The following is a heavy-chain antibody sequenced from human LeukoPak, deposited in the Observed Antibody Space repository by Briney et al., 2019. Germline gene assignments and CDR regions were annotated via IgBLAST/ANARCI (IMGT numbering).Heavy chain of an antibody. CDR3: AREWFGELTIDY. D-gene: IGHD3-10*01. V-gene: IGHV3-30*03. CDR2: ISYDGSNK. J-gene: IGHJ4*02. CDR1: GFTFSSYG. Sequence: GGSLRLSCAASGFTFSSYGMHWVRQAPGKGLEWVAVISYDGSNKYYADSVKGRFTISGDNSKNTLYLQMNSLRAEDTAVYYCAREWFGELTIDYWGQGTLVTVSS.